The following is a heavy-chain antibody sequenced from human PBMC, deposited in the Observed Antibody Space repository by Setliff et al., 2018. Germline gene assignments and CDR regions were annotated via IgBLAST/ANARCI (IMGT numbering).Heavy chain of an antibody. V-gene: IGHV3-48*01. CDR1: GFPFSRYS. CDR2: IVPNSRTI. CDR3: ARDSSHFIRVLDS. J-gene: IGHJ4*02. Sequence: GSLRLSCAASGFPFSRYSINWVRQAPGKGLEWVSHIVPNSRTIYYADSVKGRFTISRDNAKNSLFLQMDNLRAEDTAQYFCARDSSHFIRVLDSWGQGTLVTVSS. D-gene: IGHD3-10*01.